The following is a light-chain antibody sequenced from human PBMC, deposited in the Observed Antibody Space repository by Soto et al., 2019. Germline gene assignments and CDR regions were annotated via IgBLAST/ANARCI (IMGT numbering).Light chain of an antibody. J-gene: IGKJ1*01. V-gene: IGKV3-15*01. Sequence: IVLTQSQVTLSVSPGERATLSCLASQSVSSNLAWYQQKPGQAPSLLIYGAFTRATGIPARFSGTGSGTEFTLTISSLQSEDFALYYCQQYRSWPRTFGQGTKVDI. CDR3: QQYRSWPRT. CDR1: QSVSSN. CDR2: GAF.